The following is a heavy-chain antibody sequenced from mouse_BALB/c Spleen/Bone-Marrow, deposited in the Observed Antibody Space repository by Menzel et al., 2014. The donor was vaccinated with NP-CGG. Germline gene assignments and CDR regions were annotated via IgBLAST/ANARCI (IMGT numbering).Heavy chain of an antibody. V-gene: IGHV4-1*02. CDR2: IDPDSSTI. CDR3: ARLNCYGNLFV. J-gene: IGHJ1*01. Sequence: VQLQQSGGGLVQPGGSLKLSCAASGFDFSRYWMSWVRPAPGKGLEWIGEIDPDSSTINYTPSLKDKFIISRDNAKNTLYLQMSKVRSEDTALYYCARLNCYGNLFVWGAGTTVTVSS. D-gene: IGHD1-1*01. CDR1: GFDFSRYW.